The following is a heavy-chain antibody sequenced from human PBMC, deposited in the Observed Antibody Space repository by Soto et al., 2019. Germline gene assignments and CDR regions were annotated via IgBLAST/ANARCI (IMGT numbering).Heavy chain of an antibody. J-gene: IGHJ3*02. CDR2: INHSGST. CDR3: ARVGYSSSWYRRGAFDI. D-gene: IGHD6-13*01. CDR1: GGSFSGYY. Sequence: QVQLQQWGAGLLKPSETLSLTCAVYGGSFSGYYWSWIRQPPRKGLEWIGEINHSGSTNYNPSLKSLVTISVDTSKNQISLKLTSVTAADTAVYYCARVGYSSSWYRRGAFDIWGQGTMVTVSS. V-gene: IGHV4-34*01.